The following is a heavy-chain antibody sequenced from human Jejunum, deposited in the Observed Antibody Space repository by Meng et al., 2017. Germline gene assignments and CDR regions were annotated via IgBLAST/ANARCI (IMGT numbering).Heavy chain of an antibody. CDR2: IYGGGNT. CDR3: AGDGSGWYVAY. CDR1: GFTVHSNY. D-gene: IGHD6-19*01. J-gene: IGHJ4*02. V-gene: IGHV3-66*02. Sequence: EVQGVGSGGGVVQPGVSLRLSCAASGFTVHSNYMNWVRQAPGKGLEWVSVIYGGGNTYYAESVKGRFTISRDNSKNTLYLQMNSLRAEDTAVYFCAGDGSGWYVAYWGQGTLVTVSS.